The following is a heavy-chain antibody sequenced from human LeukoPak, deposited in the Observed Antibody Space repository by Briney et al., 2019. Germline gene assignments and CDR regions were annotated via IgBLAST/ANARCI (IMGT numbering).Heavy chain of an antibody. Sequence: QTGGSLRLSCAASGFTFDDYAMHWVRQAPGKGLEWVSGISWNSGSIGYADSVKGRFTISRDNAKNSLYLQMNSLRAEDMALYYCAKDISSSSPGAAFDIWGQGTMVTVSS. J-gene: IGHJ3*02. CDR2: ISWNSGSI. CDR1: GFTFDDYA. D-gene: IGHD6-6*01. V-gene: IGHV3-9*03. CDR3: AKDISSSSPGAAFDI.